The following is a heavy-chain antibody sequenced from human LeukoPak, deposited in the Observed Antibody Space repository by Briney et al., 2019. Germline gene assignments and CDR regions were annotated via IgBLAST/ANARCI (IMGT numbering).Heavy chain of an antibody. J-gene: IGHJ4*02. CDR3: ARDPTDSGSYD. V-gene: IGHV3-21*01. Sequence: GGSLRLSCAASGFTFSSYSMNWVRQAPGKGLEWVSSISSSSSYIYYADSVKGRFTISRDNAKNTLYLQMNSLRAEDTAVYYCARDPTDSGSYDWGQGTLVTVSS. D-gene: IGHD1-26*01. CDR1: GFTFSSYS. CDR2: ISSSSSYI.